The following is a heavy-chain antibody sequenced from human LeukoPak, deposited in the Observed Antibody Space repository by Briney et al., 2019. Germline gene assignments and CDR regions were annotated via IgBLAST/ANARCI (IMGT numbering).Heavy chain of an antibody. CDR2: IYYSGST. CDR1: GGSISSSSYY. V-gene: IGHV4-39*07. Sequence: SETLSLTCTVSGGSISSSSYYWGWIRQPPGKGLEWIGSIYYSGSTYYNPSLKSRVTISVDTSKNQFSLKLSSATAADTAVYYCARIYSGSLSYFDYWGQGTLVTVSS. J-gene: IGHJ4*02. CDR3: ARIYSGSLSYFDY. D-gene: IGHD1-26*01.